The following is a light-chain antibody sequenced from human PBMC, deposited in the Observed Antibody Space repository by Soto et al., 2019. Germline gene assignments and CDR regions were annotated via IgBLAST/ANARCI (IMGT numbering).Light chain of an antibody. J-gene: IGLJ1*01. V-gene: IGLV1-40*01. Sequence: QSALTQPPSVSGAPGQTVTISCTGGSSNIGAPYDVHWYQPLPGTAPKLFIYGGNNRPSGVPDRFSGSRSGTSASLDITGLQAEDEAAYFCQSYDMSMNDEVFGTGTKVTVL. CDR3: QSYDMSMNDEV. CDR1: SSNIGAPYD. CDR2: GGN.